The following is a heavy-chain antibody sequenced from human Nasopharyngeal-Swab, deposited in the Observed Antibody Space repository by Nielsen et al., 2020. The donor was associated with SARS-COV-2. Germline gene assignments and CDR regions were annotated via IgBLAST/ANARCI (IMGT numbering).Heavy chain of an antibody. CDR3: ASCSGTSCPPKYYYMDV. Sequence: WVRQAPGQGLEWMGWISAYNGNTNYAQKLQGRVTMTTDTSTSTAYMELRSLRSDDTAVYYCASCSGTSCPPKYYYMDVWGKGTTVTVSS. V-gene: IGHV1-18*01. D-gene: IGHD2-2*01. J-gene: IGHJ6*03. CDR2: ISAYNGNT.